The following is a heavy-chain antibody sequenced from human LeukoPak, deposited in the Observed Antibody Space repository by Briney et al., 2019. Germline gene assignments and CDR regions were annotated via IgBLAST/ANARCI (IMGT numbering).Heavy chain of an antibody. CDR2: IKQDGSEK. CDR1: GFTFSSYW. V-gene: IGHV3-7*01. CDR3: ARERSSGWHSFDY. D-gene: IGHD6-19*01. J-gene: IGHJ4*02. Sequence: PGGSLRLSCAASGFTFSSYWMSWVRQAPGKGLEWVANIKQDGSEKYYVDSVKGRFTISRDNAKNSLYLQMNSLRAEDTAVYYCARERSSGWHSFDYWGQGTLVTVSS.